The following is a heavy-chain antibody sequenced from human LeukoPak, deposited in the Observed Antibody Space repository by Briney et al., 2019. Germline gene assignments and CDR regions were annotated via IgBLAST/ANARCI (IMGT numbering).Heavy chain of an antibody. CDR1: GYTFSSYG. CDR2: ISGYNGNT. CDR3: AGGSLGTITAGPFDY. Sequence: ASVKVSCKASGYTFSSYGIAWLRQAPGQGLEWMGWISGYNGNTNYAQKLQGRVSMTTDTSTTTAYMELRSLTSDDTALYYCAGGSLGTITAGPFDYWGQGTLVTVSS. V-gene: IGHV1-18*01. J-gene: IGHJ4*02. D-gene: IGHD5-12*01.